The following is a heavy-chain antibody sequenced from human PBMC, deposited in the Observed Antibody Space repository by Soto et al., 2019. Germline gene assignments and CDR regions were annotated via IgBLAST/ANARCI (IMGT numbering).Heavy chain of an antibody. J-gene: IGHJ5*02. CDR2: IATYNTNR. CDR1: GDTFTNFG. V-gene: IGHV1-18*01. Sequence: HLVQSGPAVKKPGASVTVSCKTSGDTFTNFGLSWVRQAPGQGLAWMGWIATYNTNRNYAQKFQGRLTLTTDTSTSTAYMALKSLGYDDTAVYYCARVLRGVVNWFDPWGQGTLVTVSS. D-gene: IGHD3-10*01. CDR3: ARVLRGVVNWFDP.